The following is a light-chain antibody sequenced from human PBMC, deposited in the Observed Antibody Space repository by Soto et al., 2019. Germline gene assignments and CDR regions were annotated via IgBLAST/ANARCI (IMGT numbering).Light chain of an antibody. CDR3: SSYTTSSTLV. J-gene: IGLJ3*02. Sequence: QSALTQPASVSGSPGQSITISCTGTSSDIGAYNYVSWYQQHPGKAPKFMIYEVSYRPSGVSHRFSGSRSGNTASLTISGLQAEDEADYYCSSYTTSSTLVFGGGTKLTVL. CDR2: EVS. V-gene: IGLV2-14*01. CDR1: SSDIGAYNY.